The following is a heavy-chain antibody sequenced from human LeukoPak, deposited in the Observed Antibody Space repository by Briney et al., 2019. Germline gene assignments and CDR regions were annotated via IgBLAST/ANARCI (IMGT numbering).Heavy chain of an antibody. CDR2: ISGSGGST. Sequence: TGGSLTLSCAASGFTFSSYAMSWVRQAPGKGLEWVSAISGSGGSTYYADSVKGRFTISRDNSKNTLYLQMNSLRAEDTAVYYCAKDMITMIVVVITTHAFDIWGQGTMVTVSS. CDR1: GFTFSSYA. V-gene: IGHV3-23*01. CDR3: AKDMITMIVVVITTHAFDI. D-gene: IGHD3-22*01. J-gene: IGHJ3*02.